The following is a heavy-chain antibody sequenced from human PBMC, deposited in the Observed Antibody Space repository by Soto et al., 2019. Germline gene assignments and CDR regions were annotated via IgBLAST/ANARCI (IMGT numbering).Heavy chain of an antibody. CDR3: ARAFGYAFDI. J-gene: IGHJ3*02. CDR2: ISSNGGST. V-gene: IGHV3-64*01. Sequence: PGGSLRLSCAASGFTFSSYAMHWVRQAPGKGLEYVSGISSNGGSTDYTNSVKGRFTISRDNSKNTLYLQMGSLRAEDMAVYYCARAFGYAFDIWGQGTMVTV. D-gene: IGHD3-10*01. CDR1: GFTFSSYA.